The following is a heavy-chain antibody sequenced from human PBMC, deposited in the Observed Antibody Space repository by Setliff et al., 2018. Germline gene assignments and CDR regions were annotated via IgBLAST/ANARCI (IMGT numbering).Heavy chain of an antibody. CDR3: ARHIAGYADGHYTATYSFYYMDV. CDR2: IYPGDSDI. V-gene: IGHV5-51*01. CDR1: GYTFTQKW. J-gene: IGHJ6*03. D-gene: IGHD4-17*01. Sequence: GESLKISCKGSGYTFTQKWIGWVRQMPGKGLEWMGVIYPGDSDIRYSPSFQGQVTISADKSINTAYLQWSSLKASDTATYYCARHIAGYADGHYTATYSFYYMDVWGQGTKVTVSS.